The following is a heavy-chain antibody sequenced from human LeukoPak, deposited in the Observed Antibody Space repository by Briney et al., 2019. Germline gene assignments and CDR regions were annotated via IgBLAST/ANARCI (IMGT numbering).Heavy chain of an antibody. CDR3: ANNFGTVTTTPFDY. CDR1: GGSISSSTYY. CDR2: FFYSGST. J-gene: IGHJ4*02. V-gene: IGHV4-39*01. D-gene: IGHD4-17*01. Sequence: PSETLSLTCSVSGGSISSSTYYWGWLRQPPGRGLEWIGSFFYSGSTYYNPSLKSRVTISVDTSKNQFSLKLNSVTAADTAVYYCANNFGTVTTTPFDYWGQGTLVTVSS.